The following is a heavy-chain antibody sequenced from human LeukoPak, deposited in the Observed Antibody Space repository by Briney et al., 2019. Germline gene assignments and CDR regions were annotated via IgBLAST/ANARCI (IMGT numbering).Heavy chain of an antibody. CDR2: IYYSGST. CDR3: ARQSISSRRVFNI. Sequence: SETLSLTCTVSGGSISNYYWSWIRQPPGKGLEYLGYIYYSGSTNYNPSLKSRVTISVDTSKNQFSLMLTSVTAADSAVSYCARQSISSRRVFNIWGQGTIVTVS. V-gene: IGHV4-59*08. CDR1: GGSISNYY. J-gene: IGHJ3*02. D-gene: IGHD6-6*01.